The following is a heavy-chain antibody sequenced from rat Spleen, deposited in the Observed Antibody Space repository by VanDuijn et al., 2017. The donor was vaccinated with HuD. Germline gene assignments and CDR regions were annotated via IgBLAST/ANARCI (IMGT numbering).Heavy chain of an antibody. Sequence: EVQLQESGPGLVKPSQSLSLTCPVTAYSITSSYRWNWIRKFPGNKLEWMGYINGAGSTNYNPSLKSRISITRDTSKNQFFLQVNSVTTEDTATYYCARYSIYNNWDNWFAYWGQGTLVTVSS. CDR1: AYSITSSYR. CDR3: ARYSIYNNWDNWFAY. D-gene: IGHD1-10*01. J-gene: IGHJ3*01. V-gene: IGHV3-3*01. CDR2: INGAGST.